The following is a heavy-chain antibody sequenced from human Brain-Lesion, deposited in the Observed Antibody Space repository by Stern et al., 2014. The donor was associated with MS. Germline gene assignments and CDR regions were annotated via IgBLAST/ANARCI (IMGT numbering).Heavy chain of an antibody. Sequence: VQLVQSGAEVKKPGASVKGSCKASGYTFTSYDVTWVRQAPGQGLEWMGWMNPDSGNIGYAQKFQGRVIMTRSTSISTAYMELTSLRSEDTAVYYCARRRQYYYGSGDYWGQGTLVTVSS. V-gene: IGHV1-8*01. CDR1: GYTFTSYD. CDR3: ARRRQYYYGSGDY. J-gene: IGHJ4*02. CDR2: MNPDSGNI. D-gene: IGHD3-10*01.